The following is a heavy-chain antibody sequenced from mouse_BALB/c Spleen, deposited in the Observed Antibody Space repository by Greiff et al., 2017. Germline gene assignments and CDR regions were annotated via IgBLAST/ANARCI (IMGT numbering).Heavy chain of an antibody. CDR1: GFTLSSFG. J-gene: IGHJ2*01. D-gene: IGHD3-1*01. Sequence: DVKLVESGGGLVQPGGSRKLSCAASGFTLSSFGMHWVRQAPEKGLEWVAYISSGSSTIYYADTVKGRFTISRDNPKNTLLLQMTSLRSEDTAMYYCARSGFDYWGQGTTLTVSS. CDR2: ISSGSSTI. V-gene: IGHV5-17*02. CDR3: ARSGFDY.